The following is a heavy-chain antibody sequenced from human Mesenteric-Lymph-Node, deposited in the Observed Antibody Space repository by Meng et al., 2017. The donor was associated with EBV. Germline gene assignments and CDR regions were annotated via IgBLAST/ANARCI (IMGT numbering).Heavy chain of an antibody. CDR1: GYTFTSYY. CDR2: INPSGGSP. Sequence: QVQLWQAGAEVKKPGASGKVSCKASGYTFTSYYVHWVRQAPGQGLEWMGIINPSGGSPTYAQKFQGRVTMTRDTTTSTVYMDLSSLRSDDTAVYYCARCVVATWSCDYWGQGTLVTVSS. CDR3: ARCVVATWSCDY. V-gene: IGHV1-46*01. J-gene: IGHJ4*02. D-gene: IGHD5-12*01.